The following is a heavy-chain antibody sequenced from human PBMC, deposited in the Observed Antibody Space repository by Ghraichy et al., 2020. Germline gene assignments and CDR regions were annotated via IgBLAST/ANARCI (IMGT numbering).Heavy chain of an antibody. CDR1: VFTFSSFA. Sequence: GGSLRLSCAASVFTFSSFAMHWVRQAPGKGLEWVAVISYDGSSKNYADSVKGRFTISRDNSKNTLYLQMNSLRAEDTAVYYCAKDRPAFDIWGQGTMVIVSA. CDR3: AKDRPAFDI. CDR2: ISYDGSSK. J-gene: IGHJ3*02. V-gene: IGHV3-30-3*01.